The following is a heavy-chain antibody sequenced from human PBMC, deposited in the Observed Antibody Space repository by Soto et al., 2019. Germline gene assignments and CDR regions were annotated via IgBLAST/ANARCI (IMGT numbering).Heavy chain of an antibody. V-gene: IGHV4-4*02. J-gene: IGHJ4*02. CDR3: AREGAGDYDSSGFDY. CDR2: IYHSGST. CDR1: GGSISTTKW. Sequence: QVHLQESGPGLVKPSGTLSLTCAVSGGSISTTKWWSWVRQPPGKGLEWIGEIYHSGSTNYNPSLKTRVTIXEDMSXXQFSLKVSSVTAADTAVYYCAREGAGDYDSSGFDYWGQGTLVTVSS. D-gene: IGHD4-17*01.